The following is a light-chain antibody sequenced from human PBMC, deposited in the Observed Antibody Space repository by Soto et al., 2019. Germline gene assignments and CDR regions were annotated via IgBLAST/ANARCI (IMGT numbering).Light chain of an antibody. V-gene: IGKV3-15*01. Sequence: EIVMTQSPATLSVSQGERATLSCRASQSVSSNLAWFQQKPGQAPRLLLYAVSTRATCVPGRFSGSGSGTEFTLTFSSLQSEDSAVYYCQQHNLWPSFGQGTKLEIK. CDR2: AVS. CDR3: QQHNLWPS. CDR1: QSVSSN. J-gene: IGKJ2*01.